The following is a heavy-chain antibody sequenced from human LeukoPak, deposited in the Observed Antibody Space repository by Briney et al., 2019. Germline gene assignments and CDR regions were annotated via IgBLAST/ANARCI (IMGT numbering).Heavy chain of an antibody. CDR3: ARGLGITMVRGVNDAFDI. CDR2: IYSGGST. CDR1: GFTVSSNY. D-gene: IGHD3-10*01. V-gene: IGHV3-53*01. J-gene: IGHJ3*02. Sequence: GGSLRLSCAASGFTVSSNYMSWVRQAPGKGLEWVSVIYSGGSTYYADSVKGRFTISRDNSKNTLYLQMNSLRAEDTAVYYCARGLGITMVRGVNDAFDIWGQGTMVTVSS.